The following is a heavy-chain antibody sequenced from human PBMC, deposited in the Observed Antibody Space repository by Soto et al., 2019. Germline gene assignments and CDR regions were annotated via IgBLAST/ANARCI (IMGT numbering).Heavy chain of an antibody. V-gene: IGHV1-69*12. CDR1: GGTISSYA. Sequence: QVQLVQSGAEGKKPGSSVKASCTPSGGTISSYAISWVRQAPGQRLEWMAGIIPIFGTANYALKFQGRVTITADESTSTAYMEPSSLRSEDTAVYYCAGWQYDYYYYRMDVCVQGTKVTVSS. CDR3: AGWQYDYYYYRMDV. CDR2: IIPIFGTA. J-gene: IGHJ6*02.